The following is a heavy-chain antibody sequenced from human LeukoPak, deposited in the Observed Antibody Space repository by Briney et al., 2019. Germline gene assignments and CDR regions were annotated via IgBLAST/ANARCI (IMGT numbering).Heavy chain of an antibody. J-gene: IGHJ2*01. V-gene: IGHV5-51*01. CDR2: IYPGDSDT. CDR3: ARQGGEIAAAGTYWYFEL. Sequence: GESLKISCKGSGYSFTSYWIGWVRQMPGKGLEWMGIIYPGDSDTRYSPSFQGQVTISADKSISTAYLQWSSLKASDTAMYYCARQGGEIAAAGTYWYFELWGRGTLVTVSS. CDR1: GYSFTSYW. D-gene: IGHD6-13*01.